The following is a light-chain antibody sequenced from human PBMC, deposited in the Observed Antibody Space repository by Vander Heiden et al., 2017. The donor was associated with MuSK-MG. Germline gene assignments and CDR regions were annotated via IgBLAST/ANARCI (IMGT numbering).Light chain of an antibody. Sequence: QSALTQPRSVSGSPGQSVTISCTGTSSDVGGYNFVSWYQHHPGKAPKLIIYDVIGRPSGVPARFSDSKSGNTASLTISGLRAEDEADYYCCSYAGTYTWVFGGGTKLTVL. CDR1: SSDVGGYNF. CDR2: DVI. V-gene: IGLV2-11*01. J-gene: IGLJ3*02. CDR3: CSYAGTYTWV.